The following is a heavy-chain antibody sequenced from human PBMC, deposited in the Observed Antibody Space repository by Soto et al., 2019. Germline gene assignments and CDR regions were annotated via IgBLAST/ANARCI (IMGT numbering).Heavy chain of an antibody. CDR2: INSDGSST. CDR1: GFTFSSYW. D-gene: IGHD6-13*01. J-gene: IGHJ4*02. V-gene: IGHV3-74*01. Sequence: EVQLVESGGGLVQPGGSLRLSCAASGFTFSSYWMHWVRQAPGKGLVWVSRINSDGSSTSYADSVKGRFTISRDNAKNTLYLQMNSLRAEDTAMYYCAGEYGSSRYFDYWGQGTLVTVSS. CDR3: AGEYGSSRYFDY.